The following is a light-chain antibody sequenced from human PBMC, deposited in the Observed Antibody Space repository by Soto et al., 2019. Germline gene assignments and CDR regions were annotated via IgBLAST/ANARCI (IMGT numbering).Light chain of an antibody. V-gene: IGKV1-39*01. CDR1: QSIRSY. CDR2: AAS. J-gene: IGKJ4*01. CDR3: QQSDTSPLT. Sequence: DIQMTQSPSSLSASVGDRVTIICRASQSIRSYLNWYQQKPGKAPKLLIYAASSLESGVPSRFSGSGSGTEFTLTIRSLQPEDFATYYCQQSDTSPLTFGGGTKVEIK.